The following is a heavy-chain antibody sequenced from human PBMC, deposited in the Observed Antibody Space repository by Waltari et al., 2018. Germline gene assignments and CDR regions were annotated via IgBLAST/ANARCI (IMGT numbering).Heavy chain of an antibody. J-gene: IGHJ6*02. CDR2: IIPIFGTA. Sequence: QVQLVQSGAEVKKPGSSVKVSCKASGGTFSSYAISWVRQAPGQGLEWMGGIIPIFGTANYAQKFHGRVTITADESTSTAYMELSSLRSEDTAVYYCARVLVRGPLYYYYGMDVWGQGTTVTVSS. CDR1: GGTFSSYA. V-gene: IGHV1-69*01. CDR3: ARVLVRGPLYYYYGMDV. D-gene: IGHD6-13*01.